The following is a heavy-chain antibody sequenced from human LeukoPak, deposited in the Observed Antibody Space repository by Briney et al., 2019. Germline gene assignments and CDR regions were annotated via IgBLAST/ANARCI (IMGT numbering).Heavy chain of an antibody. V-gene: IGHV4-59*01. J-gene: IGHJ6*02. CDR1: DGSINSYY. CDR2: IYYNGNT. D-gene: IGHD1-26*01. Sequence: PSETLSLTCSVSDGSINSYYWSWIRRPPGKGLEWIGYIYYNGNTNYSPSLKSRVTMSVDTSKNLFSLKVSSVTAADTAVYYCARGRSNYYGMDVWGQGTTVTVSS. CDR3: ARGRSNYYGMDV.